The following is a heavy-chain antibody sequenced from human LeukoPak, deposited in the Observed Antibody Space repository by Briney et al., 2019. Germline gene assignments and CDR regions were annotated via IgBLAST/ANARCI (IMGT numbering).Heavy chain of an antibody. Sequence: PSETLSLTCTVSGGSISSSYWSWFRQSPGKGLEWIGYTHNSGSTNYHPSLKSRVTMSVDTAKNQFSLKLTSVTAADTAVYFCARGGRSLDSWGQGTLVTVSS. CDR2: THNSGST. J-gene: IGHJ4*02. CDR3: ARGGRSLDS. D-gene: IGHD6-19*01. V-gene: IGHV4-59*01. CDR1: GGSISSSY.